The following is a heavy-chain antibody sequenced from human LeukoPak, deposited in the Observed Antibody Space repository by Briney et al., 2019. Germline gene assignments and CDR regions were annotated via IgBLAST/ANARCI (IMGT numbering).Heavy chain of an antibody. CDR1: GGSFSGYY. V-gene: IGHV4-34*01. J-gene: IGHJ4*02. CDR2: INHSGST. D-gene: IGHD4-17*01. CDR3: ARGGVYGDYKYDY. Sequence: PSETLSLTCAVYGGSFSGYYWSWIRQPPGKGLEWIGEINHSGSTNYNPSLKSRVTISVDTSKNQFSLKLSSVTAADTAVYYCARGGVYGDYKYDYWGQGTLVTVSS.